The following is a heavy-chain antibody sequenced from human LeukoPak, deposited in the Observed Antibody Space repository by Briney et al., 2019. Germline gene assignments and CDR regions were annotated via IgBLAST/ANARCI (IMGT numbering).Heavy chain of an antibody. Sequence: QSGGSLRLSCAASGFHFSSYGMHWVRQAPGKGLEWVAAISHEGSDAYYADSMKGRFTISRDQLKNTLYLQMNSLRAEDTAVYYCARSSGGKLASGYSSGWYGDYFDYWGQGTLVTVSS. D-gene: IGHD6-19*01. V-gene: IGHV3-30*03. CDR1: GFHFSSYG. CDR3: ARSSGGKLASGYSSGWYGDYFDY. CDR2: ISHEGSDA. J-gene: IGHJ4*02.